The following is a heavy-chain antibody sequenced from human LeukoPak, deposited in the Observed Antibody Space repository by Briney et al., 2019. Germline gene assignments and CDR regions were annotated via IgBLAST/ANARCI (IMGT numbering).Heavy chain of an antibody. D-gene: IGHD3-3*01. J-gene: IGHJ4*02. CDR3: ARAGLVFGMIILDC. Sequence: PGGSLRLSCAASEFTFSDYYMSWIRQAPGKGLEWVSYVSSSGSTIYYADSVKGRFTISRDDTKNSLYLQMNSLRAEDTAVYYCARAGLVFGMIILDCWGQGTLVTVSS. V-gene: IGHV3-11*04. CDR1: EFTFSDYY. CDR2: VSSSGSTI.